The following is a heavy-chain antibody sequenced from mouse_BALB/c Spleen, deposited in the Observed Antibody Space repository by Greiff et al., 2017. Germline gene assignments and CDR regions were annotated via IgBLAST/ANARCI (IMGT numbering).Heavy chain of an antibody. V-gene: IGHV7-3*02. CDR1: GFTFTDYY. J-gene: IGHJ3*01. CDR2: IRNKANGYTT. Sequence: EVKLMESGGGLVQPGGSLRLSCATSGFTFTDYYMSWVRQPPGKALEWLGFIRNKANGYTTEYSASVKGRFTISRDNSQSILYLQMNTLRAEDSATYYCARDHGYDGRAWFAYWGQGTLVTVSA. CDR3: ARDHGYDGRAWFAY. D-gene: IGHD2-2*01.